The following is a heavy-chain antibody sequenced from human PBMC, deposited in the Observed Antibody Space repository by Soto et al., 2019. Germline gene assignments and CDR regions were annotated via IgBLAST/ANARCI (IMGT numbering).Heavy chain of an antibody. D-gene: IGHD6-19*01. CDR3: AIDSSGRYYFDY. J-gene: IGHJ4*02. CDR2: ITPIFGTA. V-gene: IGHV1-69*13. Sequence: GASVKVSCKASGGTFSSYAISWVRHAPGQGLEWMGGITPIFGTANYAQKFQGRVTITADESTSTAYMELSSMRSEDTAVYYCAIDSSGRYYFDYWGQGPLVTVSS. CDR1: GGTFSSYA.